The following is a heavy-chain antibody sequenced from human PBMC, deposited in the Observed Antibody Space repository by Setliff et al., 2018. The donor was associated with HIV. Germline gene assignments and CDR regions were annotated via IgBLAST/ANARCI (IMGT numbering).Heavy chain of an antibody. Sequence: GGSLRLSCVASGFTFTKYGLHWVRQAPGKGLEWVAVISYDGGRKDYAESVNGRFTISRDDSKSTLYLQMNSLRVEDTAVYYCSAFEMWGQGTMVTVSS. CDR2: ISYDGGRK. J-gene: IGHJ3*02. CDR3: SAFEM. V-gene: IGHV3-33*08. CDR1: GFTFTKYG.